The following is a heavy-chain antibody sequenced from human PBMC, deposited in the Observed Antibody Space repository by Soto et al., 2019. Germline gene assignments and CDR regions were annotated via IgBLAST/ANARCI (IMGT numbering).Heavy chain of an antibody. CDR2: GSSGSSNI. D-gene: IGHD6-6*01. J-gene: IGHJ4*02. CDR1: GFTFRTYN. Sequence: EVELVESGGGLVKPGESLKLSCAASGFTFRTYNMIWVRQAPGKGLEWLASGSSGSSNIYYAASVKGRFTISRDNAQNSLFLQINSLSAEYTAVYYCARQYPSSSRHFDHWGQGTLVTVSA. V-gene: IGHV3-21*01. CDR3: ARQYPSSSRHFDH.